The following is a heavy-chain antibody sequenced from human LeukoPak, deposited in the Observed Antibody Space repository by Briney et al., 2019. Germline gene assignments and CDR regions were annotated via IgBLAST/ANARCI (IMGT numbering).Heavy chain of an antibody. J-gene: IGHJ4*02. V-gene: IGHV4-39*01. D-gene: IGHD3-10*01. CDR3: ARSNTYYYGSGSYYNAGLFDY. CDR1: GGSISSSSYY. CDR2: IYYSGST. Sequence: SETLSLTCTVSGGSISSSSYYWGWIRQPPGKGLEWIGSIYYSGSTYYNPSLKSRVTLSVDTSKNQFSLKLSSVTAADTAVYYCARSNTYYYGSGSYYNAGLFDYWGQGTLVTVSS.